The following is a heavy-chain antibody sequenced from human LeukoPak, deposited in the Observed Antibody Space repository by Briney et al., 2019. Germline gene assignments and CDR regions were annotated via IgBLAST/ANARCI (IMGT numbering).Heavy chain of an antibody. Sequence: ASVKVSCKASGGTFSSYAISWVRQAPGQGLEWMGGIIPIFGTANYAQKFQGRVTITTDESTSTAYMELSSLRSEDTAVYYCALPFSSSPVGSFDYWGQGTLVTVSS. D-gene: IGHD6-6*01. J-gene: IGHJ4*02. CDR1: GGTFSSYA. V-gene: IGHV1-69*05. CDR2: IIPIFGTA. CDR3: ALPFSSSPVGSFDY.